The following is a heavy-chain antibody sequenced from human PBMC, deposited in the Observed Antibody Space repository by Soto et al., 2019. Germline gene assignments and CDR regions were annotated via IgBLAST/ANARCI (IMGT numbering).Heavy chain of an antibody. D-gene: IGHD2-21*01. J-gene: IGHJ6*02. CDR1: GGTFSSYA. V-gene: IGHV1-69*13. CDR3: ARDSLVPTAADYSFVVDV. Sequence: SVKVSCKASGGTFSSYAISWVRQAPGQGLEWMGGIIPIFGTANYAQKFQGRVTITADDSTSTAYMELSSLRSEDTAEYYCARDSLVPTAADYSFVVDVWGQGTTVTVTS. CDR2: IIPIFGTA.